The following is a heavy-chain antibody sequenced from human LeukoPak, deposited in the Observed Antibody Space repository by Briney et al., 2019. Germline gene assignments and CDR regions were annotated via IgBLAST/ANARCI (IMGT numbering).Heavy chain of an antibody. CDR3: ATARVTMIVVVTLRY. D-gene: IGHD3-22*01. Sequence: ASVKVSCKASGYTFTGYYMHWVRQAPGQGLEWMGRINPNSGGTNYAQKFQGRVTMTRDTSISTAYMELSRLRSDDTAVYYCATARVTMIVVVTLRYWGQGTLVTVSS. V-gene: IGHV1-2*06. CDR2: INPNSGGT. CDR1: GYTFTGYY. J-gene: IGHJ1*01.